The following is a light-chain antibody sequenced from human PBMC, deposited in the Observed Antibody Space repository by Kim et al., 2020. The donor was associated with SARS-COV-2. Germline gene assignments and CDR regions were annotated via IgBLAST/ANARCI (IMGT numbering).Light chain of an antibody. V-gene: IGLV10-54*01. J-gene: IGLJ2*01. CDR1: SNNVGFQG. Sequence: QAGLTQPPSVSTGLRQTATLTCTGNSNNVGFQGAAWLQQRQGHPPKVLSDRNNSRPTGISERFSASRSGNTASLTITGLQPEDEADYYCSAWDRSLNAVVFGGGTQLTVL. CDR2: RNN. CDR3: SAWDRSLNAVV.